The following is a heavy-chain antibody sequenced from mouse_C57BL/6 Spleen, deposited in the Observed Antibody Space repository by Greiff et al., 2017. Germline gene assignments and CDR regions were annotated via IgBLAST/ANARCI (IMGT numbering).Heavy chain of an antibody. D-gene: IGHD1-1*01. Sequence: VQLQQPGAELVMPGASVKLSCKASGYTFTSYWMHWVKQRPGQGLEWIGEIDPSDSYTNYNQKFKGKSTLTVDKSSSTAYMQLSSLTSEDSAVYYCARNYYYGSSLYFDYWGQGTTLTVSS. CDR3: ARNYYYGSSLYFDY. J-gene: IGHJ2*01. V-gene: IGHV1-69*01. CDR2: IDPSDSYT. CDR1: GYTFTSYW.